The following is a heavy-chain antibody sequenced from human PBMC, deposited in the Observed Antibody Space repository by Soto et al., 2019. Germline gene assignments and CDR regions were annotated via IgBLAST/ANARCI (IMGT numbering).Heavy chain of an antibody. CDR3: ARRGYYYGSGGYYGMDV. V-gene: IGHV1-69*13. CDR2: IIPIFGTA. Sequence: SVKVSCKASGGTFSSYAISWVRQAPGQGLEWMGGIIPIFGTANYAQKFQGRVTITADESTSTAYMELSSLRSEDTAVYYCARRGYYYGSGGYYGMDVWGQGTTVTLSS. D-gene: IGHD3-10*01. J-gene: IGHJ6*02. CDR1: GGTFSSYA.